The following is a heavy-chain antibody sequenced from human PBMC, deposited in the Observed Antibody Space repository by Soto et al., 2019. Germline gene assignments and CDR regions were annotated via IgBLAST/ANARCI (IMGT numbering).Heavy chain of an antibody. CDR2: INPNSGGT. V-gene: IGHV1-2*04. Sequence: GASVKVSCKASGYTFTGSYMHWVRQAPGQGLEGMGWINPNSGGTNYAQKFPGWVTMTRDTSISTAYMELSRLRSDDTAVYNCARRWYYYCRGYWEVLDVCDFWGQGTMVTLSS. D-gene: IGHD3-22*01. CDR1: GYTFTGSY. J-gene: IGHJ3*01. CDR3: ARRWYYYCRGYWEVLDVCDF.